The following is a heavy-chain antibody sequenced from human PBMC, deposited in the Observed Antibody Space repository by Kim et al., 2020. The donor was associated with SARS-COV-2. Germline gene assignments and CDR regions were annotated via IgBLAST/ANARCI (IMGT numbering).Heavy chain of an antibody. V-gene: IGHV4-34*01. CDR1: GGSFSGYY. D-gene: IGHD3-10*01. Sequence: SETLSLTCAVYGGSFSGYYWSWIRQPPGKGLEWIGEINHSGSTNYNPSLKSRVTISVDTSKNQFSLKLSSVTAADTAVYYCARPGMVRGVMDVWGQGTTVTVSS. J-gene: IGHJ6*02. CDR2: INHSGST. CDR3: ARPGMVRGVMDV.